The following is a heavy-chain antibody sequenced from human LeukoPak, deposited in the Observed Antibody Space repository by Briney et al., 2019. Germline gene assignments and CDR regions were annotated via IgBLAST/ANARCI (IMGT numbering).Heavy chain of an antibody. CDR3: ARVVVAANPDAFDI. D-gene: IGHD2-15*01. V-gene: IGHV3-48*02. J-gene: IGHJ3*02. Sequence: PGGSLRLSCAASGFTFSNYNINWVRQAPGKGLEWPSYISSSSSTIYYAHSVKGRFTISRDNAKNSLYLQMNSLRDEDTAVYYCARVVVAANPDAFDIWGQGTMVTVSS. CDR1: GFTFSNYN. CDR2: ISSSSSTI.